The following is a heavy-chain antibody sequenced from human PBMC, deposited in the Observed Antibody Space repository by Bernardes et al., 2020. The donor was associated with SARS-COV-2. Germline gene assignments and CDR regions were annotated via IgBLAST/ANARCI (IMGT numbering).Heavy chain of an antibody. CDR1: GFTFDDYA. V-gene: IGHV3-9*01. D-gene: IGHD3-16*01. Sequence: GGSLRLSCAASGFTFDDYAMHWVRQVPGEGLEWVSGITWNSGDIGYADSVKGRFTISRDNAKNSLYLQMISLRAEDTALYYCVKGGGSFLRYFFDYWGQGTLVTVSS. CDR3: VKGGGSFLRYFFDY. CDR2: ITWNSGDI. J-gene: IGHJ4*02.